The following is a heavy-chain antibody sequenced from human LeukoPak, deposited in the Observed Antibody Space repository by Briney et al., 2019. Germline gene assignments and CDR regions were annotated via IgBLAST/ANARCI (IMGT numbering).Heavy chain of an antibody. Sequence: SETLSLTCAVYGGSFSGNYWSWIRQPPGKGLEWIGEINHSGSTNYNPSLKSRVTISVDTSKNQFSLKLSSVTAADTAVYYCARDAYSSGLLCDYWGQGTLVTVSS. J-gene: IGHJ4*02. CDR1: GGSFSGNY. V-gene: IGHV4-34*01. CDR3: ARDAYSSGLLCDY. CDR2: INHSGST. D-gene: IGHD6-19*01.